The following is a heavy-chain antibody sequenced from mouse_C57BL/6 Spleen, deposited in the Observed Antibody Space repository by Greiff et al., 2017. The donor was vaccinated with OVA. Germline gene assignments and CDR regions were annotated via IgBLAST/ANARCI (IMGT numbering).Heavy chain of an antibody. D-gene: IGHD3-2*02. CDR1: GYSITSGYY. Sequence: EVQLQESGPGLVKPSQSLSLTCSVPGYSITSGYYWNWIRQFPGNKLEWMGYISYDGSNNYNPSLKNRISITRDTSKNQFFLKLNSVTTEDTATYYCAREEDYSSGFAYWGQGTLVTVSA. V-gene: IGHV3-6*01. J-gene: IGHJ3*01. CDR2: ISYDGSN. CDR3: AREEDYSSGFAY.